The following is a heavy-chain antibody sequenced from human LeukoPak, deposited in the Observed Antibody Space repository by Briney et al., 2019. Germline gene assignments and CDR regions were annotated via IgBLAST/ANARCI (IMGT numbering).Heavy chain of an antibody. Sequence: ASVKVSCKASGYTFTSYGISWVRQAPGQGLEWMGWISAYNGNTNYAQKLQGRVTMTTDTSTSTAYMELRSLRSEDTAVYYCTAGYLPAANYYYYYYMDVWGKGTTVTVSS. CDR2: ISAYNGNT. D-gene: IGHD2-2*01. CDR1: GYTFTSYG. V-gene: IGHV1-18*01. J-gene: IGHJ6*03. CDR3: TAGYLPAANYYYYYYMDV.